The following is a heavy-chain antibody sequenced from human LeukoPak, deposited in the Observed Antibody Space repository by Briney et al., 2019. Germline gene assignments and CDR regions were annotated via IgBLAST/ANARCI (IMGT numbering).Heavy chain of an antibody. CDR3: ARLDYDILTGYGYFDY. V-gene: IGHV5-51*01. J-gene: IGHJ4*02. CDR2: IYPGDSDT. CDR1: GYSFTSYW. D-gene: IGHD3-9*01. Sequence: GESLKISCKGSGYSFTSYWIGWVRQMPGKGLEWMGIIYPGDSDTRYSPSFQGQVTISADKSISTAYLQWSGLKASDTAMYYCARLDYDILTGYGYFDYWGQGTLVTVSS.